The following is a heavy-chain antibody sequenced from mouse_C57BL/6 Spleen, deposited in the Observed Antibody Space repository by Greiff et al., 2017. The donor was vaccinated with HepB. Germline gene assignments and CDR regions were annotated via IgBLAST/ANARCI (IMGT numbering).Heavy chain of an antibody. CDR3: ARPVAPRDYAMDY. J-gene: IGHJ4*01. CDR1: GYTFTSYW. D-gene: IGHD1-1*01. V-gene: IGHV1-72*01. Sequence: QVQLQQPGAELVKPGASVKLSCKASGYTFTSYWMHWVKQRPGRGLEWIGRSDPNSGGTKYNEKLKSKATLTVDKPSSTAYMQLSSRTSEDSAVYYCARPVAPRDYAMDYWGQGTSVTVSS. CDR2: SDPNSGGT.